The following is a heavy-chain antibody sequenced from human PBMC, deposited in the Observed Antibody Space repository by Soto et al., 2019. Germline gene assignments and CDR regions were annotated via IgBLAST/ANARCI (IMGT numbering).Heavy chain of an antibody. CDR2: INTLSGDT. D-gene: IGHD3-3*02. CDR1: GYTFSGYY. Sequence: QVQLMQSGAEVKKPGASVKVSCKASGYTFSGYYMHWVRQAPGQGLEWMGWINTLSGDTSFPQKFQGRLAMTRDTSIDTAFMEVSRLTSDDTAIYYCARSLLNVIFPLAYWGQGTLVSVSS. J-gene: IGHJ4*02. CDR3: ARSLLNVIFPLAY. V-gene: IGHV1-2*02.